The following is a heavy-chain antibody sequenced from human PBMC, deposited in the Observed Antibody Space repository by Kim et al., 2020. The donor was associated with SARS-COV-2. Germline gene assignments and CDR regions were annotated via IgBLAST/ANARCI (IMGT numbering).Heavy chain of an antibody. CDR2: VSASGDTT. Sequence: GGSLRLSCAASGFILTSYNINWVRQAPGKGLQWVSGVSASGDTTNYADSVRGRFTISRDISENTLYLQMNSLTAEDTAIYYCARGLSSGPYWGQGTLVTV. V-gene: IGHV3-23*01. D-gene: IGHD3-10*01. CDR1: GFILTSYN. CDR3: ARGLSSGPY. J-gene: IGHJ4*02.